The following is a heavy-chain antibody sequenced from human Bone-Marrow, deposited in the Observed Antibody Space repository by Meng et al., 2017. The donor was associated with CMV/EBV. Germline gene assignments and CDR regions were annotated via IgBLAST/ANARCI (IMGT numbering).Heavy chain of an antibody. J-gene: IGHJ6*02. Sequence: ASVKVSCKASGYTFTSHGISWVRQAPGQGLEWMGWISAYNGNTNYAQKLQGRVTMTTDTSTSTAYMELRSLRSDDTAVYYCARDHFSTGTLGLYYYYGMDVWGQGTTVTVSS. CDR1: GYTFTSHG. V-gene: IGHV1-18*01. D-gene: IGHD3-3*02. CDR3: ARDHFSTGTLGLYYYYGMDV. CDR2: ISAYNGNT.